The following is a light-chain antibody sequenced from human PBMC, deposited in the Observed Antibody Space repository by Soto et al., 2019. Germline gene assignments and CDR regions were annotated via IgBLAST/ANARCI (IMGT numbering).Light chain of an antibody. CDR3: QQYGSSPLYT. CDR2: GAS. Sequence: EIVLTQSPGTLSLSPGERATLSCRASQSVSSSYLAWYQQKPGQAPRLLIYGASSRATGIPDRFSGSGSGTGFPPTISRLEPEDFAVYYCQQYGSSPLYTFGQGTKLEIK. CDR1: QSVSSSY. J-gene: IGKJ2*01. V-gene: IGKV3-20*01.